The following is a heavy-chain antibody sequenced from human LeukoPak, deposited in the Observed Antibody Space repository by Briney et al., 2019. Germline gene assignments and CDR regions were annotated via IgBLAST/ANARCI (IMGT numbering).Heavy chain of an antibody. CDR1: GGTFSSYA. D-gene: IGHD3-16*02. CDR2: IIPIFGTA. V-gene: IGHV1-69*05. J-gene: IGHJ3*02. CDR3: ARDRNYVWGSYRYLVDAFDI. Sequence: SVKVSCKASGGTFSSYAISWVRQAPGQGLEWMGGIIPIFGTANYAQKFQGRVTITTDESTSTAYMELSSLRSEDTAVYYCARDRNYVWGSYRYLVDAFDIWGQGTMVTVSS.